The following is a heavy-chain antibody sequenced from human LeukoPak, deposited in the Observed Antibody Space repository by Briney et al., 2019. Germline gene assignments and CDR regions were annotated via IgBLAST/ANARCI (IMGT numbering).Heavy chain of an antibody. V-gene: IGHV3-30*18. CDR3: AKEGRWLQLGGAFDI. CDR1: GFTFSSYD. D-gene: IGHD5-24*01. Sequence: PGGSLRLSCAASGFTFSSYDMHWVRQAPGKGLEWVSVISSDENNKYYADSVKGRFTTPRDNSKNTLYLQMSSLRPEDTAVYYCAKEGRWLQLGGAFDIWGQGTMVTVSS. CDR2: ISSDENNK. J-gene: IGHJ3*02.